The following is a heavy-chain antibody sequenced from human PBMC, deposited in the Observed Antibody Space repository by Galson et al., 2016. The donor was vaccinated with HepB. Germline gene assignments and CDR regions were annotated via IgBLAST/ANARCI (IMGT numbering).Heavy chain of an antibody. D-gene: IGHD6-19*01. Sequence: SLRLSCAASGFTFSSYAMSWVRQAPGKGLEWVSTISGSGATTYVADSVKGRFTMSRDNSKNTRYLQMNSLRVEDTAIYYCAKGGQWLLRGPGWSDPWGQGTLVSVSS. CDR1: GFTFSSYA. CDR2: ISGSGATT. V-gene: IGHV3-23*01. J-gene: IGHJ5*02. CDR3: AKGGQWLLRGPGWSDP.